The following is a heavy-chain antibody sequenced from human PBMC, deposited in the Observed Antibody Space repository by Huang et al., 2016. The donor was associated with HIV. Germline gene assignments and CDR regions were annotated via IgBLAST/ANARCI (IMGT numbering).Heavy chain of an antibody. Sequence: QESGPGLVGPSETLSLTCAVSGDSINSNTFYWGWIRRPPGKGLEWIGSIYYSGTTYYNPAIKRRARIAVDASKNRIFLHLRSVTAADTGVYYCARTGVAVSDDPEYFQHWGQGALGT. J-gene: IGHJ1*01. V-gene: IGHV4-39*02. CDR1: GDSINSNTFY. CDR3: ARTGVAVSDDPEYFQH. CDR2: IYYSGTT. D-gene: IGHD3-3*01.